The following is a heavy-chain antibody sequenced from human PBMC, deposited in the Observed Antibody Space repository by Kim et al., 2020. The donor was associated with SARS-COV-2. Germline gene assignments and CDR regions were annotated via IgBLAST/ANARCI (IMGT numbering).Heavy chain of an antibody. Sequence: SETLSLTCTVSGGSISSSIYYWGWIRQPPGKGLEWIGSIYYSGSTYYNPSLKSRVTISVDTSKNQFSLKLSSVTAADTAVYYCARQGVAAAGRGVDYWGQGTLVTVSS. CDR3: ARQGVAAAGRGVDY. CDR1: GGSISSSIYY. D-gene: IGHD6-13*01. V-gene: IGHV4-39*01. J-gene: IGHJ4*02. CDR2: IYYSGST.